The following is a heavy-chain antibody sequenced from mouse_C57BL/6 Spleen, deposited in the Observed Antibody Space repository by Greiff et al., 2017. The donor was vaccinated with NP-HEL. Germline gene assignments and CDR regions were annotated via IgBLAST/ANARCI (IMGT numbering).Heavy chain of an antibody. CDR1: GYAFSSSW. CDR3: ARELTLYYFDY. D-gene: IGHD4-1*01. V-gene: IGHV1-82*01. J-gene: IGHJ2*01. CDR2: IYPGDGDT. Sequence: QVQLQQSGPELVKPGASVKISCKASGYAFSSSWMNWVKQRPGKGLEWIGRIYPGDGDTNYNGKFKGKATLTADKSSSTAYMQLSSLTSGDSAVYFCARELTLYYFDYWGQGTTLTVSS.